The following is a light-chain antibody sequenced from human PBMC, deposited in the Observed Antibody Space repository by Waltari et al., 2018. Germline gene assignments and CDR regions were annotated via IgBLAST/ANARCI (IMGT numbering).Light chain of an antibody. CDR1: QSVTSTY. CDR2: DVS. CDR3: QQYSSPPNS. J-gene: IGKJ2*03. Sequence: EIVLTQSPGTLSLSPGERATISCRARQSVTSTYLAWYQQKPGQAPRLLIYDVSSRATGIPDRFSGSGSGTDFTLTISRLEPEGFAVYCCQQYSSPPNSFGQGTKLEIK. V-gene: IGKV3-20*01.